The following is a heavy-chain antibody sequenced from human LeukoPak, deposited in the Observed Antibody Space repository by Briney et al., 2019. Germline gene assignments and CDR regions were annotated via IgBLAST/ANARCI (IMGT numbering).Heavy chain of an antibody. V-gene: IGHV1-69*01. CDR1: GGTFSSYA. D-gene: IGHD6-19*01. J-gene: IGHJ4*02. Sequence: SVKVSCKASGGTFSSYAISWVRQAPGQGLEWMGGIIPIFGTANYAQKFQGRVTITADESTGTAYMELSSLRSEDTAVYYCARAGHSSGWYEGVDYWGQGTLVTVSS. CDR2: IIPIFGTA. CDR3: ARAGHSSGWYEGVDY.